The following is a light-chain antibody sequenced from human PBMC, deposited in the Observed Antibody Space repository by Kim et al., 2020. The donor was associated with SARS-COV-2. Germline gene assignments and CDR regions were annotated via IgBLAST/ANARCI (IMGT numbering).Light chain of an antibody. J-gene: IGKJ2*01. V-gene: IGKV3-20*01. CDR3: QQYDTSSYT. CDR1: CSSL. CDR2: TAS. Sequence: CSSLLAWYQQKPGQAPRLLIYTASIRAAGVADRFTGSGSGTDFTLTISRLEPEDSAVYYCQQYDTSSYTFGPGTKLEI.